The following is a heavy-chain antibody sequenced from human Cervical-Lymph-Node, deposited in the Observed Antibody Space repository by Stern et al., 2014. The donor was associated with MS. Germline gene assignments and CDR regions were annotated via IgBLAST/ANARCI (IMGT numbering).Heavy chain of an antibody. D-gene: IGHD3-22*01. V-gene: IGHV1-69*01. CDR1: GGTFSSYA. J-gene: IGHJ5*02. CDR2: IIPNFGTA. Sequence: VQLVESGAEVMKPGSSVKVSCKASGGTFSSYAINWVRQAPGQGLEWMGGIIPNFGTANHAQKLQGRVTLTTDASTDTAYMELSSLRSEDTAVYYCARNSYYFDSSGSWGQGTLVTVSS. CDR3: ARNSYYFDSSGS.